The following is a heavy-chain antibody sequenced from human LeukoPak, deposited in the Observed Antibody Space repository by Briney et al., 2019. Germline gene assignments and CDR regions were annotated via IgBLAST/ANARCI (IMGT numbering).Heavy chain of an antibody. J-gene: IGHJ6*03. CDR1: GGSISSSNYY. Sequence: KPSETLSLTCTVSGGSISSSNYYWGWIRQPPGKGLEWIGTIYYSGTTYYNPSLESRVTISEDTFKNQFSLTLRSVTAADTAVYYCARQISDYYYYYMDVWGKGTTVTVSS. V-gene: IGHV4-39*01. CDR3: ARQISDYYYYYMDV. CDR2: IYYSGTT. D-gene: IGHD3-10*01.